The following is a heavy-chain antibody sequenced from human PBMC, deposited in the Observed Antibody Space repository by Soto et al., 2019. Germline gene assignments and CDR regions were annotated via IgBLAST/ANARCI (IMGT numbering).Heavy chain of an antibody. Sequence: PSETLSLTCTVSGGSISSYYWSWIRQPPGKGLEWIGYIYYSGSTNYNPSLKSRVTISVDTSKNQFSLKLSSVTAADTAVYYCARVNAGDSMHSSGYYYWGQGTLVTVSS. V-gene: IGHV4-59*08. D-gene: IGHD3-22*01. CDR2: IYYSGST. CDR3: ARVNAGDSMHSSGYYY. J-gene: IGHJ4*02. CDR1: GGSISSYY.